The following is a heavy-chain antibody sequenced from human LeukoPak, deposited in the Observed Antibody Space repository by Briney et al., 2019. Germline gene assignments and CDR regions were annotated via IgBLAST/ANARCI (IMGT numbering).Heavy chain of an antibody. Sequence: GGSLRPSCAASGFTFSSYAMSWVRQAPGKGLEWVSAISGSGGSTYYADSVKGRFTISRDNSKNTLYLQMNSLRAEDTAVYYCAKVPEDILTGLYYYYGMDVWGQGTTVTVSS. CDR2: ISGSGGST. J-gene: IGHJ6*02. CDR3: AKVPEDILTGLYYYYGMDV. V-gene: IGHV3-23*01. CDR1: GFTFSSYA. D-gene: IGHD3-9*01.